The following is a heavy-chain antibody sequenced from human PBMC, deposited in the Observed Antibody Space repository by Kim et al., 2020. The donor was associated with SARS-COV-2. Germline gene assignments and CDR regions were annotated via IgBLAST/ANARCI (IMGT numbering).Heavy chain of an antibody. D-gene: IGHD6-13*01. V-gene: IGHV1-3*01. CDR3: ARDSHRLISSWYGY. Sequence: SQKFQGRVTITRDTSASTAYMELSSLRSEDTAVYYCARDSHRLISSWYGYWGQGTLVTVSS. J-gene: IGHJ4*02.